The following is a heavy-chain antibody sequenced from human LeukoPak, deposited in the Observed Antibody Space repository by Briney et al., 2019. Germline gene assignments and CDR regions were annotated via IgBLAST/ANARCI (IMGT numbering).Heavy chain of an antibody. CDR2: ISHDGSNK. CDR1: GFTFSSYG. J-gene: IGHJ4*02. D-gene: IGHD3-10*01. Sequence: GRSLRLSCAASGFTFSSYGMHWVRQAPGKGLEWVAVISHDGSNKYYADSVKGRFTISRDNSRNTLYLQMNSLSVEDTAVYYCARDRGSGSYYLREFDYWGQGTLVTVSS. V-gene: IGHV3-30*04. CDR3: ARDRGSGSYYLREFDY.